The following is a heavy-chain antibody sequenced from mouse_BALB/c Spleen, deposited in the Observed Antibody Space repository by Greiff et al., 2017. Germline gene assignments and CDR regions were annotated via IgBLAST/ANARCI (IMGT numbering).Heavy chain of an antibody. CDR3: ARSTTAGRLYAMDY. D-gene: IGHD1-2*01. CDR2: ISSGGST. V-gene: IGHV5-6-5*01. CDR1: GFTFSSYA. J-gene: IGHJ4*01. Sequence: EVKLEESGGGLVKPGGSLKLSCAASGFTFSSYAMSWVRQTPEKRLEWVASISSGGSTYYPDSVKGRFTISRDNARNILYLQMSSLRSEDTAMYYCARSTTAGRLYAMDYWGQGTSVTVSS.